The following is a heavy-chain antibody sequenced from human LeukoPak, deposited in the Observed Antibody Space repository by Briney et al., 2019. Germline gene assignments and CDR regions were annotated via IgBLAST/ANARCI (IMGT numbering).Heavy chain of an antibody. CDR2: IYPGDSDT. CDR3: ARIIETGNFDY. D-gene: IGHD3-9*01. CDR1: GYSFTSYW. Sequence: GESLQISCKGSGYSFTSYWIGWVRQLPGKGLEWMGIIYPGDSDTRYSPSFQGQVTISADKSISTAYLQWSSLKASVTAMYYCARIIETGNFDYWGQGTLVTVSS. J-gene: IGHJ4*02. V-gene: IGHV5-51*01.